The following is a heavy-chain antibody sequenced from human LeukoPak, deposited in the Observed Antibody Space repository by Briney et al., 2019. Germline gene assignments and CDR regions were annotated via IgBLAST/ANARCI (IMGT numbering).Heavy chain of an antibody. V-gene: IGHV1-24*01. D-gene: IGHD2-21*02. Sequence: GASVKVSCKVSGYTLTELSMHWVRQAPGKGLEWMGGFDPEDGETIYAQKFQGRVTMTEDTSTDTAYMELSSLRSEDTAVYYCATVTSPDLVVTATRVDAFDIWGQGTMVTVSS. CDR2: FDPEDGET. J-gene: IGHJ3*02. CDR1: GYTLTELS. CDR3: ATVTSPDLVVTATRVDAFDI.